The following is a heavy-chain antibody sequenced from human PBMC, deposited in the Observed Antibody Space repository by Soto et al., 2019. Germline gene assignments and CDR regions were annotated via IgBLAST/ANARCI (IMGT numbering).Heavy chain of an antibody. J-gene: IGHJ4*02. V-gene: IGHV3-23*01. CDR3: AKGRRGYCSGGSCYRYPFDY. CDR2: ISAGGSRT. D-gene: IGHD2-15*01. Sequence: EVQLLESGGGLVQPGGSLRLSCAASGFTFSSYAMSWVRQAPGKGLGWVSGISAGGSRTYYADSVKGRFTISRDNSKNALDLQMNSLRAEDTALYYCAKGRRGYCSGGSCYRYPFDYWGQGTRVTVSS. CDR1: GFTFSSYA.